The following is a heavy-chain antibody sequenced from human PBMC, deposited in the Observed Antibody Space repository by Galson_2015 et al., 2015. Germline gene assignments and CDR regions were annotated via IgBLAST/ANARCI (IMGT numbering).Heavy chain of an antibody. CDR3: AKWIRRWELLGWYYYYYMDV. Sequence: SLRLSCAASGFTFSSYAMSWVRQAPGKGLEWVSAISGSGGSTYYADSVKGRFTISRDNSKNTLYLQMNSLRAEDTAVYYCAKWIRRWELLGWYYYYYMDVWGKGTTVTVSS. V-gene: IGHV3-23*01. CDR2: ISGSGGST. CDR1: GFTFSSYA. D-gene: IGHD1-26*01. J-gene: IGHJ6*03.